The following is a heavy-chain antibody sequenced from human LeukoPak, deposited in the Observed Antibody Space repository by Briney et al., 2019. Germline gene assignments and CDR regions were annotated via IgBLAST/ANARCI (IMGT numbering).Heavy chain of an antibody. Sequence: PGGSLRLSCAASGFTFSRYAGHWVRQAPGKGLEWVAVISSDGSIQYHADSVKGRFTISRDNSENTLYLQMNSLRTEDTAVYFCAKVRSGWSPFDYWGQGTLVTVSS. CDR1: GFTFSRYA. CDR2: ISSDGSIQ. CDR3: AKVRSGWSPFDY. J-gene: IGHJ4*02. D-gene: IGHD6-19*01. V-gene: IGHV3-30-3*01.